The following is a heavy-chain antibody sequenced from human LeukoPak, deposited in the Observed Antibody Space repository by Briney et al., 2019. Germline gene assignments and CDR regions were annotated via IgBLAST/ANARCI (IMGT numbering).Heavy chain of an antibody. V-gene: IGHV3-48*04. CDR1: GFTFSTYT. D-gene: IGHD2-2*01. CDR3: ARVGTTNYYFYYMDV. CDR2: VSSSGGTI. J-gene: IGHJ6*03. Sequence: GGSLRLSCAASGFTFSTYTMNWVRQAPGKGLEWVSYVSSSGGTIYYADSVKGRFTISRDNAKNSLYLQMNSLRAEDTAVYYCARVGTTNYYFYYMDVWGKGTTVIVSS.